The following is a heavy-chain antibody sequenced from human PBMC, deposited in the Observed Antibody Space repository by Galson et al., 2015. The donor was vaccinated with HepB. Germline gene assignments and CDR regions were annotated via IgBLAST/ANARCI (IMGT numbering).Heavy chain of an antibody. D-gene: IGHD3-16*01. CDR3: AKYGGIRDYYYYYGMDV. CDR1: GITFSSYS. CDR2: ISGSGGST. V-gene: IGHV3-23*01. Sequence: SLRLSCAASGITFSSYSMNWVRQAPGKGLEWVSAISGSGGSTYYADSVKGRFTISRDNSKNTLYLQMNSLRAEDTAVYYCAKYGGIRDYYYYYGMDVWGQGTTVTVSS. J-gene: IGHJ6*02.